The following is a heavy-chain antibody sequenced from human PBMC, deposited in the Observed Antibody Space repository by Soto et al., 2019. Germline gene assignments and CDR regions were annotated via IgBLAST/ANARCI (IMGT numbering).Heavy chain of an antibody. Sequence: QVQLVESGGGVVQPGRSLRLSCAASAFTFRSYTMHWVRQAPGKGLEWVATISYDGSKTNYADSVRGRFTISRDKSKSTLFLQMDSLRPEDTAVYSCARDRDSSYFPPPYYFDSWGQGTLVTVSS. J-gene: IGHJ4*02. CDR1: AFTFRSYT. V-gene: IGHV3-30*04. D-gene: IGHD4-4*01. CDR2: ISYDGSKT. CDR3: ARDRDSSYFPPPYYFDS.